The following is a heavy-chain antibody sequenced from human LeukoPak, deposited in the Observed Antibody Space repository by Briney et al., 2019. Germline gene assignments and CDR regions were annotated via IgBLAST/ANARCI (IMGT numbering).Heavy chain of an antibody. Sequence: ASVKVSCKASGYTFTSYAMHWVRQAPGQRLEWMGWINASNGNTKYSQKFQGRVTITRDTSASTAYMELSSLRSEDTAVYYCARGAAADLDYWGQGTLVTVSS. V-gene: IGHV1-3*01. CDR3: ARGAAADLDY. CDR1: GYTFTSYA. CDR2: INASNGNT. D-gene: IGHD6-13*01. J-gene: IGHJ4*02.